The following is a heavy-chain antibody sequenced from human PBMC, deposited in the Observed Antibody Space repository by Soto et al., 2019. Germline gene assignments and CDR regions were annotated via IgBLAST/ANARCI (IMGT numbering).Heavy chain of an antibody. V-gene: IGHV3-30*03. CDR3: ASLADFWSGYYYYYGMDV. CDR1: GFTFSSYG. Sequence: GGSLRLSCAASGFTFSSYGMHWVRQAPGKGLEWVAVISYDGSNKYYADSVKGRFTISRDNSKNTLYLQMNSLRAEDTAVYYCASLADFWSGYYYYYGMDVWGQGTTVTVSS. CDR2: ISYDGSNK. D-gene: IGHD3-3*01. J-gene: IGHJ6*02.